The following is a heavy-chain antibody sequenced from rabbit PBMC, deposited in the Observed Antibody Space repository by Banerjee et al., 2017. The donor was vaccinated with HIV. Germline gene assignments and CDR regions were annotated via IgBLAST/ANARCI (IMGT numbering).Heavy chain of an antibody. V-gene: IGHV1S45*01. J-gene: IGHJ3*01. Sequence: QQHLEESGGGLVKPGGTLTLTCTASGFSFSSSYYMCWVRQAPGKGLEWIACIDTGTGDTYYASWAKGRFTISKTSSTTVTLQMTSLTVADTATYFCARDGVGYTFDLELWGQGTLVTVS. CDR3: ARDGVGYTFDLEL. D-gene: IGHD3-1*01. CDR2: IDTGTGDT. CDR1: GFSFSSSYY.